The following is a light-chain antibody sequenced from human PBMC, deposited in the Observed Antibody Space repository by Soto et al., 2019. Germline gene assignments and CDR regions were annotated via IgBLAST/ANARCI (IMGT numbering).Light chain of an antibody. J-gene: IGKJ1*01. CDR2: DAS. Sequence: DIQMTQSPSTLSASVGDRVTITCRASQSISSWLAWYQQKPGKAPKLLIYDASSLESGVPSRFSGSGCGTEFTLTISSLQPDDFATYYCQQYNSYSLTYGQGTKVEIK. CDR3: QQYNSYSLT. V-gene: IGKV1-5*01. CDR1: QSISSW.